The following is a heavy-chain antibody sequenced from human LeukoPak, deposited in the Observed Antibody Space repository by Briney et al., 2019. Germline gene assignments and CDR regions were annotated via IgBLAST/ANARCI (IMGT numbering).Heavy chain of an antibody. Sequence: GGSLRLSCAVSGFTFISYGMHWVRQAPGKGLEWVAFISYDEKNKYYADSVKGRFTISRDNSKNTLYLQMNSLRAEDTAVYYCAKDPTAAGTAEYFQHWGQGTLVTVSS. CDR3: AKDPTAAGTAEYFQH. D-gene: IGHD6-13*01. CDR1: GFTFISYG. CDR2: ISYDEKNK. V-gene: IGHV3-30*18. J-gene: IGHJ1*01.